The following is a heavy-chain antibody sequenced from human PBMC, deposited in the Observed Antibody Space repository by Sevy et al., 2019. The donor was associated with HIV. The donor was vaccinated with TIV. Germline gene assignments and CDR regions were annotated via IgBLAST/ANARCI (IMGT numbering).Heavy chain of an antibody. CDR2: TYYRSKWYN. CDR1: GDSVSSNSAA. Sequence: SQTLSLTCAISGDSVSSNSAAWNWIRQSPSRGLEWLGRTYYRSKWYNDYAVSVKSRITINPDTSKNQFSLQLNSVSPEDTAVYYCARGYRLYSSGWLYYFDYWGQGTLVTVSS. CDR3: ARGYRLYSSGWLYYFDY. J-gene: IGHJ4*02. D-gene: IGHD6-19*01. V-gene: IGHV6-1*01.